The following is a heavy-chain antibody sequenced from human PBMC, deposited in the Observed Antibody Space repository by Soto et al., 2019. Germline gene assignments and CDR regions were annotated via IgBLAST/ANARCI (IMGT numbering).Heavy chain of an antibody. V-gene: IGHV4-4*07. CDR3: ARGPGTIFGVVIPRYGMDV. D-gene: IGHD3-3*01. CDR1: GGSISSYY. Sequence: SETLSLTCTVSGGSISSYYWSWIRQPAGKGLEWIGRIYTSGSTNYNPSLKSRVTMSVDTSKNQFSLKLSSVTAADTAVYYCARGPGTIFGVVIPRYGMDVWGQGTTVTVSS. J-gene: IGHJ6*02. CDR2: IYTSGST.